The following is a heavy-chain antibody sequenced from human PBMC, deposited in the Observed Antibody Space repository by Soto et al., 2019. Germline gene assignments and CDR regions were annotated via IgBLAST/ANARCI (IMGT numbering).Heavy chain of an antibody. CDR3: AREVVAATFDY. V-gene: IGHV3-33*01. J-gene: IGHJ4*02. CDR1: GFTFSSYG. Sequence: QVQLVESGGGVVQPGRSLRLSCAASGFTFSSYGMHWVRRAPGKGLEWVAVIWYDGSNKYYADSVKGRFTISRDNSKNTLYLQMNSLRAEDTAVYYCAREVVAATFDYWGQGTLVTVSS. D-gene: IGHD2-15*01. CDR2: IWYDGSNK.